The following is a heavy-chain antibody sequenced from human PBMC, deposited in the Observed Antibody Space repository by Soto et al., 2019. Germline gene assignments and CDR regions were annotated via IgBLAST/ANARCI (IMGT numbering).Heavy chain of an antibody. D-gene: IGHD1-1*01. Sequence: GGSLRLSCEVSGSTFSAYWMHWVRQVPGKGLIWVSRISDDGSTTTYADSVKGRFTISRDNAKNTLYLQMNSLRADDTGLYYCTRGPRVSSTGTGAHWGQGTLVTVSS. J-gene: IGHJ4*02. V-gene: IGHV3-74*01. CDR1: GSTFSAYW. CDR3: TRGPRVSSTGTGAH. CDR2: ISDDGSTT.